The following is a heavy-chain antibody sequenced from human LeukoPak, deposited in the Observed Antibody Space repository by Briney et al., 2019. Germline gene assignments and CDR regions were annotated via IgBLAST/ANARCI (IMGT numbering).Heavy chain of an antibody. CDR2: INHGGTT. V-gene: IGHV4-61*01. CDR3: VRRRDGYINPFDS. Sequence: SETLSLTCTVSGGSVSSGSYYWSWIRQPPGKGLEWIGEINHGGTTNYNPSLKSRVSIVVDTSKNQFSLKLSSVTAADTAVYYCVRRRDGYINPFDSWGQGTLVTVSS. J-gene: IGHJ4*02. D-gene: IGHD5-24*01. CDR1: GGSVSSGSYY.